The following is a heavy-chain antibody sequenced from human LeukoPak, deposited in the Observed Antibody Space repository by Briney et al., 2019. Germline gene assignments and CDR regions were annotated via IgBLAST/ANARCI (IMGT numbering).Heavy chain of an antibody. Sequence: GGSLRLSCAASGFTFSSYAMHWVRQAPGKGLEWVANIKQDGSKKNYVDSVKGRFTISRDNAKNSLYLQMNSLRAEDTAVYYCQTYGDLVYWGQGTLVTVSS. D-gene: IGHD4-17*01. CDR3: QTYGDLVY. CDR2: IKQDGSKK. V-gene: IGHV3-7*01. J-gene: IGHJ4*02. CDR1: GFTFSSYA.